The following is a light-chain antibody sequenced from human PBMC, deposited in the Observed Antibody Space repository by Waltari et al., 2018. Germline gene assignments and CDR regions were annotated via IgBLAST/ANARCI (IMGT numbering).Light chain of an antibody. Sequence: EIVLTQSPATLSLSPGERATLSCRASQTVRSYLAWYQQKPDQAPKLLIIYASRPASGVPARFSGSGSGTDFTLTINSLEAEDVAMYYCQQRCNLPYTFGQGTRVEIK. CDR3: QQRCNLPYT. J-gene: IGKJ2*01. V-gene: IGKV3-11*01. CDR2: YAS. CDR1: QTVRSY.